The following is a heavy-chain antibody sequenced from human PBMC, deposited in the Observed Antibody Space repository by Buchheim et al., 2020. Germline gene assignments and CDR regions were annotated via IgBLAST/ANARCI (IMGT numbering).Heavy chain of an antibody. CDR1: GFTFSSSW. CDR3: ARDIPTNYFDDSGFYSYFDY. J-gene: IGHJ4*02. D-gene: IGHD3-22*01. Sequence: EVQLVESGGGLVQPGGSLRLSCAASGFTFSSSWMSWVRQAPGKGLEWVANVKQDGGAKYYADSVKGRFTISRDNAKNSLYLQMNSLRAEDTAVYYCARDIPTNYFDDSGFYSYFDYWGQGTL. CDR2: VKQDGGAK. V-gene: IGHV3-7*03.